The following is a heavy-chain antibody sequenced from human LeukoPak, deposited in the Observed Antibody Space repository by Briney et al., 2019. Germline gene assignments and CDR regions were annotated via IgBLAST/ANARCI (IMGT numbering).Heavy chain of an antibody. D-gene: IGHD6-13*01. CDR2: MYYSGST. V-gene: IGHV4-59*01. CDR3: ARGAISAAGIFDY. J-gene: IGHJ4*02. CDR1: GGSTSSYY. Sequence: PSETLSLTCTVSGGSTSSYYWSWIRQPPGKGLDWIGNMYYSGSTEHNHSLKSRVTISVDTSRNQFYLKLSSVTAADTAVYYCARGAISAAGIFDYWGQGTLVSVSS.